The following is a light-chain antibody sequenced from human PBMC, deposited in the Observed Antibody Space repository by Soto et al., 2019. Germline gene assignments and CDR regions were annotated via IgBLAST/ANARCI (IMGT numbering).Light chain of an antibody. CDR1: QGVSRY. Sequence: DIQLTQSPSFLSASVGDSVAITCRASQGVSRYLAWYQQKPGKAPKLLIYGASTLQSGVPSSFSGSGSGTEFTLTISSLQPEDFASYYCQQLNYHPVTFGQGTRLGIK. CDR3: QQLNYHPVT. CDR2: GAS. J-gene: IGKJ5*01. V-gene: IGKV1-9*01.